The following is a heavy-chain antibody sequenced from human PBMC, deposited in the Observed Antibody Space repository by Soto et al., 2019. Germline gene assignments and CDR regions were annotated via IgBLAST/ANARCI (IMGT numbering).Heavy chain of an antibody. CDR3: ARARNNGFSDY. J-gene: IGHJ4*02. CDR2: IKEDGSQK. Sequence: GGSLRLSCAASGFSFSDHWMNWVRQAPGKGLEWVANIKEDGSQKYYVGAVRGRFAISRDNAENSLYLQLNSLRAEDTAVYYCARARNNGFSDYWGQGTLVTVSS. V-gene: IGHV3-7*01. CDR1: GFSFSDHW. D-gene: IGHD1-1*01.